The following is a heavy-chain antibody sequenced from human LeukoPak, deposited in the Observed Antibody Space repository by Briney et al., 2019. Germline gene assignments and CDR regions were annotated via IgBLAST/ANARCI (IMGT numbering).Heavy chain of an antibody. J-gene: IGHJ5*01. V-gene: IGHV3-9*01. CDR1: GFTFDDYA. CDR2: ISWNGGSI. CDR3: AKGAYYDFCSSPAGDWFDP. Sequence: GGSLRLSCAASGFTFDDYAMHWVRQAPGKGLEWVSGISWNGGSIGYADSVRGRFTISRDNAKNSLYLQMNSLRAEDTALYYCAKGAYYDFCSSPAGDWFDPWGQRTLVTVSS. D-gene: IGHD3-3*01.